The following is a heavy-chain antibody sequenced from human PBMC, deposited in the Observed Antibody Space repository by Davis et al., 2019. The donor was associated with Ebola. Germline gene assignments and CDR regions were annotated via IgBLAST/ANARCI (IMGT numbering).Heavy chain of an antibody. V-gene: IGHV4-59*03. CDR3: SERGSSV. CDR2: IYYTGNA. Sequence: PGGSLRLSCTVSGVSISRHYWSWIRQPPGKRLEWIGSIYYTGNAYYNSSLASRATISVGTSKNQFSLKLTSVTAADTAMYYCSERGSSVWGQGTLVTVSS. J-gene: IGHJ4*02. CDR1: GVSISRHY. D-gene: IGHD3-10*01.